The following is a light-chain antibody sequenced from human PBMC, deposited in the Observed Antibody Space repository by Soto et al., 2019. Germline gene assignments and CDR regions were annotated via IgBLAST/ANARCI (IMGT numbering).Light chain of an antibody. CDR2: SIN. CDR1: TGAVTSGYY. V-gene: IGLV7-43*01. CDR3: LLWYGGAYH. Sequence: QAAVTQVPTPSVSTGGTVTLTCASSTGAVTSGYYPNWFQQKPGQPPRALIYSINKKPSSTPARISGSLLGGKAALTLSGVQPEDEAEYYCLLWYGGAYHFATGTKV. J-gene: IGLJ1*01.